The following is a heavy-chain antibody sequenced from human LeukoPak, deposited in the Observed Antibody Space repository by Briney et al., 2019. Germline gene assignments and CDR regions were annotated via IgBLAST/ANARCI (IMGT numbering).Heavy chain of an antibody. CDR3: ARGVLLWFGETYYFDY. D-gene: IGHD3-10*01. CDR2: INHSGST. CDR1: GGSISGYY. V-gene: IGHV4-34*01. J-gene: IGHJ4*02. Sequence: SETLSLTCAVYGGSISGYYWSWIRQPPGKGLEWIGEINHSGSTNYNPSLKSRVTISVDTSKNQFSLKLSSVTAADTAVYYCARGVLLWFGETYYFDYWGQGTLVTVSS.